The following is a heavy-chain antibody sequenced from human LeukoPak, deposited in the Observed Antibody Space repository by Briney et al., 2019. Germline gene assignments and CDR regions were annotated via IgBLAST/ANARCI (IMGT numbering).Heavy chain of an antibody. V-gene: IGHV3-53*01. CDR3: VRLLPASRHYFDY. J-gene: IGHJ4*02. Sequence: GGSLRLSCAASGLIVSSDYLAWVRQAPGKGLEWISVIYGGGATYYADSVRGRFTISRDNPKNELFLQMNSLRVEDTAVYHCVRLLPASRHYFDYWGQGTLVTVSS. D-gene: IGHD6-6*01. CDR1: GLIVSSDY. CDR2: IYGGGAT.